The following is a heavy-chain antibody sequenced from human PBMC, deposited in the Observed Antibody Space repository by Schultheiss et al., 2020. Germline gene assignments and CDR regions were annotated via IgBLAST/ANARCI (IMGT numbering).Heavy chain of an antibody. J-gene: IGHJ5*02. D-gene: IGHD3-3*01. CDR2: ISGSGGST. Sequence: GGSLRLSCAASGFTFSSYSMNWVRQAPGKGLEWVSAISGSGGSTYYADSVKGRFTISRDNSKNTLYLQMNSLRAEDTAVYYCAKAVGYDFWSGYNWFDPWGQGTLVTVSS. V-gene: IGHV3-23*01. CDR3: AKAVGYDFWSGYNWFDP. CDR1: GFTFSSYS.